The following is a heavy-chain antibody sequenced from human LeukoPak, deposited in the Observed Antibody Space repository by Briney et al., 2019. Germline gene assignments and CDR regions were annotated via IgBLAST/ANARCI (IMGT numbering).Heavy chain of an antibody. J-gene: IGHJ3*02. V-gene: IGHV4-39*01. Sequence: SETLSLTCTVSGGSISSSSYYWDWIRQPPGKGLEWIGTIYYSGTTYYNPSLKSRVTISVDTSRNQFSLKLSSVTATDTAVYYCARMIGDDAFDIWGKGKMVTVSS. CDR1: GGSISSSSYY. D-gene: IGHD3-22*01. CDR2: IYYSGTT. CDR3: ARMIGDDAFDI.